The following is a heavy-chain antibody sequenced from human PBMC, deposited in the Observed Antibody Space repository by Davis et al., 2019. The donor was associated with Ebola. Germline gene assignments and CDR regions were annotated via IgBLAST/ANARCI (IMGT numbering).Heavy chain of an antibody. J-gene: IGHJ4*02. CDR1: GYTFTSYG. Sequence: AASVKVSCKASGYTFTSYGISWVRQAPGQGLEWMGWISAYNGNTNYAQKLQGRVTMTTDTSTSTAYMELSSLRSEDTAVYYCAKAPPLCSSTSCPFDYWGQGTLVTVSS. CDR3: AKAPPLCSSTSCPFDY. D-gene: IGHD2-2*01. V-gene: IGHV1-18*01. CDR2: ISAYNGNT.